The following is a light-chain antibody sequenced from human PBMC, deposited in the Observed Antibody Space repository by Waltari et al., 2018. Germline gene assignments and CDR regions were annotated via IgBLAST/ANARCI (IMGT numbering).Light chain of an antibody. CDR2: EVN. CDR3: SSYAGSNNFVV. CDR1: SSDVGGYNY. J-gene: IGLJ2*01. Sequence: QSALTQPPSASGYPGQSVPISCTGTSSDVGGYNYVSWYQQHPGKAPKLMIYEVNQRPSGVPDRFSGSKSGNTASLTVSGLQAEDEADYYCSSYAGSNNFVVFGGGTKLTVL. V-gene: IGLV2-8*01.